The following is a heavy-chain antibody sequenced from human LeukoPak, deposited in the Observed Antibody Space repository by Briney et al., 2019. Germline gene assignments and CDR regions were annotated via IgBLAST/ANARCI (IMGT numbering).Heavy chain of an antibody. J-gene: IGHJ4*02. Sequence: SETLSLTCAVSGYSISSGYYWGWIRQPPGKGLEWIGSIYHSGSTYYNPSLKSRVTISVDTSKNQFSLKLSSVTAADTAVYYCARSPERWLQLLIDYWGQGTLVAVSS. CDR2: IYHSGST. CDR3: ARSPERWLQLLIDY. V-gene: IGHV4-38-2*01. D-gene: IGHD5-24*01. CDR1: GYSISSGYY.